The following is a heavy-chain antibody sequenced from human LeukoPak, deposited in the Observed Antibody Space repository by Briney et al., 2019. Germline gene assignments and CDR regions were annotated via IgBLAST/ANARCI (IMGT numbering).Heavy chain of an antibody. Sequence: GGSLRLSCAASGFTFSSYEMNWVRQAPGKGLEWVSYISSSGSTIHYADSVKGRFTISRDNAKNSLYLQMNSLRAEDTAVYYCARGAGYCSGGSCYGNGYFDYWGQGTLVTVSS. V-gene: IGHV3-48*03. CDR3: ARGAGYCSGGSCYGNGYFDY. J-gene: IGHJ4*02. D-gene: IGHD2-15*01. CDR1: GFTFSSYE. CDR2: ISSSGSTI.